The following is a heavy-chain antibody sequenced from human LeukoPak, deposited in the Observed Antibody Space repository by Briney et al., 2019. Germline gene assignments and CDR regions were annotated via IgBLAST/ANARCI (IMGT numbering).Heavy chain of an antibody. V-gene: IGHV3-15*01. D-gene: IGHD6-13*01. CDR1: GFTFRKAW. CDR2: IKSKTDGGTT. Sequence: GGSLRLSCAASGFTFRKAWMSWVRQAPGKGLEWVGRIKSKTDGGTTDYAAPVKGRFTISRDDSKNTLYLQMNSLKTEDTAVYYCTTDHEQLAAFDYWGQGTLVTVSS. CDR3: TTDHEQLAAFDY. J-gene: IGHJ4*02.